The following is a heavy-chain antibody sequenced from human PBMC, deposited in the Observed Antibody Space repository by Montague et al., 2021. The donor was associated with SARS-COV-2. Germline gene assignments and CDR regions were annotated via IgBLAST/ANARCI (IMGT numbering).Heavy chain of an antibody. Sequence: PALVKPTQTLTLTCTFSGFSLSTSGMCMTWIRQPPGKALEWLARIDWDGDKYYNTSLKSRLTISKDTSKNLVVLTMTNMDPEDTATYYCARGPSDTINYNGMDVWGRGTTIAVSS. J-gene: IGHJ6*02. CDR2: IDWDGDK. CDR3: ARGPSDTINYNGMDV. V-gene: IGHV2-70*11. D-gene: IGHD1-1*01. CDR1: GFSLSTSGMC.